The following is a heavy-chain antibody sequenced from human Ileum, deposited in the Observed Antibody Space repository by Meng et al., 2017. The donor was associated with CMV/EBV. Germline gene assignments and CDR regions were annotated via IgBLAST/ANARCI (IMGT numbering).Heavy chain of an antibody. J-gene: IGHJ4*02. CDR1: GGSISSSTYY. CDR2: MRSSGSS. D-gene: IGHD5/OR15-5a*01. CDR3: ARDSSGVSGTFDS. V-gene: IGHV4-39*07. Sequence: QLQQLESGPGLVKPSETLSLPCTVSGGSISSSTYYWGWVRQPPGKGLEWIGLMRSSGSSFYSPSLRSRVTMSVDTSKNQFSLKVNSVTAADTAVYYCARDSSGVSGTFDSWGQGTLVTVSS.